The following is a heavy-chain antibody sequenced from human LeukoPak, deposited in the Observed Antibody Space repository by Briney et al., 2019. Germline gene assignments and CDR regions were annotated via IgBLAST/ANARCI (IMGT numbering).Heavy chain of an antibody. V-gene: IGHV3-30*02. CDR2: IRYDGSNK. D-gene: IGHD6-19*01. J-gene: IGHJ4*02. CDR3: AKTRKYSSGWLYYFDY. Sequence: GGSLRLSCAASGFTFSSCGMHWVRQAPGKGPEWVAFIRYDGSNKYYADSVKGRFTISRDNSKNTLYLQMNSLRAEDTAVYYCAKTRKYSSGWLYYFDYWGQGTLVTVSS. CDR1: GFTFSSCG.